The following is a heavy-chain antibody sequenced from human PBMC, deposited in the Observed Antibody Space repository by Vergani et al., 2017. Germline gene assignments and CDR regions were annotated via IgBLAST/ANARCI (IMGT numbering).Heavy chain of an antibody. D-gene: IGHD6-13*01. V-gene: IGHV4-61*02. CDR3: ARDPLYSTTWPFLLLDMDV. CDR2: FYTGGGT. CDR1: GGSISSGSYY. J-gene: IGHJ6*02. Sequence: QGQLQESGPGLVRPSQTLSLTFTVSGGSISSGSYYLSWFRQPAGKGLEWIGRFYTGGGTSYNPSLKSRVTISVDTSKNQFSLQLSSVTAADTAVYYCARDPLYSTTWPFLLLDMDVWGQGTSVTVSS.